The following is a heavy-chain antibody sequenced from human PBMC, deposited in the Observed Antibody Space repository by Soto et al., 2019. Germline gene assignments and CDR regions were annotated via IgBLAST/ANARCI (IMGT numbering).Heavy chain of an antibody. D-gene: IGHD3-3*01. Sequence: QVQLVQSGAEVKKPGASVKVSCKASGYTFTSYAMHWVRQAPGQRLEWMGWINAGNGNTKYSQKFQGRVTITRDTSASTAHMELRSLRSEDTAVYYCAGEGDFWSGYYLYYYCMEVWGQGTTVTVSS. J-gene: IGHJ6*02. CDR1: GYTFTSYA. CDR2: INAGNGNT. V-gene: IGHV1-3*01. CDR3: AGEGDFWSGYYLYYYCMEV.